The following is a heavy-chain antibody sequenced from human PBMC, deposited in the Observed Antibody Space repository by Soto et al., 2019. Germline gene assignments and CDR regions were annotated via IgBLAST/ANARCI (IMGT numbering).Heavy chain of an antibody. J-gene: IGHJ4*02. CDR3: GKAGRCLGVDEYYFDY. CDR2: ISGSGGST. CDR1: GFTFSGYA. D-gene: IGHD3-16*01. Sequence: EVQLLESGGGLVQPGGSLRLSCAASGFTFSGYAMNWVRQAPGKGLEWVSGISGSGGSTYYADSVKGRFTISRDTYKNTLYLQMSSLRGEDTAIYYCGKAGRCLGVDEYYFDYWGQGTLVTVSS. V-gene: IGHV3-23*01.